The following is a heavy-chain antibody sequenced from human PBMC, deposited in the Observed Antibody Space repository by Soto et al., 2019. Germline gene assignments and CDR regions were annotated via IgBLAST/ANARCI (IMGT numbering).Heavy chain of an antibody. V-gene: IGHV3-30-3*01. CDR2: ISYDGSNK. Sequence: QVQLVESGGGVVQPGRSLRLSCAASGFTFSSYAMHWVRQAPGKGLEWVAVISYDGSNKYYADSVKGRFTISRDNSKNTLYLQMNSLRAEDTAVYYCARELGYCSGGSCYPGGGYFDYWGQGTLVTVSS. CDR3: ARELGYCSGGSCYPGGGYFDY. J-gene: IGHJ4*02. D-gene: IGHD2-15*01. CDR1: GFTFSSYA.